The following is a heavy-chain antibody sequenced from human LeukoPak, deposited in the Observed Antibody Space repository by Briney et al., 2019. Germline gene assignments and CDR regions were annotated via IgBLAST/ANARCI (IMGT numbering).Heavy chain of an antibody. CDR3: AKSIWFGELSFDY. Sequence: GGSLRLSCAASGLTFSSYGMHWVRQAPGKGLEWVAVISYDGSNKYYADSVKGRFTISRDNSKNTLYLQMNSLRAEDTAVYYCAKSIWFGELSFDYWGQGTLVTVSS. V-gene: IGHV3-30*18. J-gene: IGHJ4*02. CDR1: GLTFSSYG. CDR2: ISYDGSNK. D-gene: IGHD3-10*01.